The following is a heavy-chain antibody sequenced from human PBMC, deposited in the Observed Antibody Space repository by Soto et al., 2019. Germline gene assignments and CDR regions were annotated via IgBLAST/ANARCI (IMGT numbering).Heavy chain of an antibody. CDR3: ARFGGVLVDAFDI. D-gene: IGHD3-16*02. CDR1: GGSISSYY. V-gene: IGHV4-59*08. J-gene: IGHJ3*02. Sequence: SETLSLTCTVSGGSISSYYWSWIRQPPGKGLEWIGYIYYSGSTNYNPSLKSRVTISVDTSKNQFSLKLSSVTAADTAVYYCARFGGVLVDAFDIWGQGTMVTVSS. CDR2: IYYSGST.